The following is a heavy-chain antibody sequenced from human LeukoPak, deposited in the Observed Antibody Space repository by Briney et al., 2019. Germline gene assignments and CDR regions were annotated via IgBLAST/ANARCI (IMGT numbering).Heavy chain of an antibody. Sequence: GGSLRLSCEASGFTLSTYWMNWVRQVPGNGLEWVANINPDGSAKRYVDSVKGRFTIARDNADNSLSLQMNSLRAEDTAVYYCASWGAGGNSWGQGTLVTVSS. CDR3: ASWGAGGNS. CDR2: INPDGSAK. CDR1: GFTLSTYW. V-gene: IGHV3-7*01. J-gene: IGHJ4*02. D-gene: IGHD3-16*01.